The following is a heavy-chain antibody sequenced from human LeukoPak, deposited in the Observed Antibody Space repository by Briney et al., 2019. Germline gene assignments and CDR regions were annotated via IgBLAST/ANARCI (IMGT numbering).Heavy chain of an antibody. Sequence: GASVKVSRKASDYTFTSYGITWVRLAPGQGLEWMGWTSAYSGNTNYAQKFQGRVTMTTDTSTSTAYMELRSLRSDDTAVYYCAREGATAGIGINSFDYWGQGNLVTVSS. CDR3: AREGATAGIGINSFDY. CDR1: DYTFTSYG. V-gene: IGHV1-18*01. CDR2: TSAYSGNT. D-gene: IGHD6-13*01. J-gene: IGHJ4*02.